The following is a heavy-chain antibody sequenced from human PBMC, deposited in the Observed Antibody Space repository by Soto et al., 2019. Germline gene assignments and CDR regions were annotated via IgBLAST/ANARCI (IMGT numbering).Heavy chain of an antibody. CDR3: ARVSPPGKGFDD. D-gene: IGHD6-13*01. V-gene: IGHV4-30-4*01. CDR2: IYYSGST. Sequence: SETLSLTCTVSGGSISSGDYYWSWIRQPPGKGLEWIGYIYYSGSTYYNPSLKSRVTISVDTSKNQFSLKLSSVTAADTAVYYCARVSPPGKGFDDWGQGTLVTVSS. CDR1: GGSISSGDYY. J-gene: IGHJ4*02.